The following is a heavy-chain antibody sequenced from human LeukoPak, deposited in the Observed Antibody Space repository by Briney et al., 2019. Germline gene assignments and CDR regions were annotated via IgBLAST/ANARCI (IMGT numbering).Heavy chain of an antibody. CDR2: ISSSSSYI. CDR3: ARVDFRSGYVFDY. CDR1: GFTFSSYS. V-gene: IGHV3-21*01. D-gene: IGHD5-12*01. Sequence: GGSLRLSCAFSGFTFSSYSMNWVRQAPGKGLERVSSISSSSSYIYYADSVKGRFTISRDNAKNSLYLQMNSLRAEDTAVYYCARVDFRSGYVFDYWGQGTLVTVSS. J-gene: IGHJ4*02.